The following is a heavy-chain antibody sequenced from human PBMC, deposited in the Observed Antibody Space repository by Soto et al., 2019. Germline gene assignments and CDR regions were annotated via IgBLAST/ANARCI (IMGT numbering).Heavy chain of an antibody. Sequence: NPSETLSLTCAVSGDSIISIYHWAWIRQSPGRGLEWIASIYHTGTTYYTPSLESRVTISVDTSKNQFSLKLRSVTAADTAVYYCVRDGTKTLRDWFDPWGQGISVTVSS. CDR2: IYHTGTT. D-gene: IGHD1-1*01. J-gene: IGHJ5*02. CDR1: GDSIISIYH. V-gene: IGHV4-38-2*01. CDR3: VRDGTKTLRDWFDP.